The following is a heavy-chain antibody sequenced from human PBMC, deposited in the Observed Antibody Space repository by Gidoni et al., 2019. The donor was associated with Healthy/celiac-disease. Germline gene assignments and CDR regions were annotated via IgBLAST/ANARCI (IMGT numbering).Heavy chain of an antibody. Sequence: QVQLVASGGGVVQPGRSLRLSCAASGFTFSSYGMHWVRQAPGKGLEWVAVISYDGSNKYYADSVKGRFTISRDNSKNTLYLQMNSLRAEDTAVYYCARDNGDLYYFDYWGQGTLVTVSS. J-gene: IGHJ4*02. V-gene: IGHV3-30*03. CDR3: ARDNGDLYYFDY. CDR1: GFTFSSYG. CDR2: ISYDGSNK. D-gene: IGHD4-17*01.